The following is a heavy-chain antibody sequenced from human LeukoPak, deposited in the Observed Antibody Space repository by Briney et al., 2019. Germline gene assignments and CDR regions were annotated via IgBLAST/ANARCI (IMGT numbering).Heavy chain of an antibody. Sequence: SETLSLTCTVSGGSISSSSYYWGWIRQPPGKGLEWIGSIYYSGSTYYNPSLKSRVTISVDTSKNQFSLKLSSVTAADTAVYYCARDGRQVVVTALDYWGQGTLVTVSS. CDR3: ARDGRQVVVTALDY. J-gene: IGHJ4*02. CDR2: IYYSGST. D-gene: IGHD2-21*02. CDR1: GGSISSSSYY. V-gene: IGHV4-39*07.